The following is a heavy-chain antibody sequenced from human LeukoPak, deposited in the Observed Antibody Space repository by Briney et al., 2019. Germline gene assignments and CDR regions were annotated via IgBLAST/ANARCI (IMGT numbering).Heavy chain of an antibody. CDR1: GYTFTSYA. D-gene: IGHD3-3*01. J-gene: IGHJ6*03. Sequence: GASVKVSCKASGYTFTSYAMNWVRQAPGQGLEWMGWINTNTGNPTYAQGFTGRFVFSLDTSVSTAYLQISSLKAEDTAVYYCARDRVAYDFWSGYYPYMDVWGKGTTVTVSS. V-gene: IGHV7-4-1*02. CDR2: INTNTGNP. CDR3: ARDRVAYDFWSGYYPYMDV.